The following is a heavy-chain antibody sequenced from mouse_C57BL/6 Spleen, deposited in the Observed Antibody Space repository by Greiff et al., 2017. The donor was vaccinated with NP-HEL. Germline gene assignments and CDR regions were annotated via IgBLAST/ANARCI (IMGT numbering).Heavy chain of an antibody. CDR1: GYTFTSYW. Sequence: QVQLQQPGAELVKPGASVKLSCKASGYTFTSYWMQWVKQRPGQGLEWIGEIDPSDSYPNYNQKFKGTASLTVDTSSSPAYMQLSSLTSEDSAVYYCARKDYDYDEAWFAYWGQGTLGTVSA. CDR2: IDPSDSYP. J-gene: IGHJ3*01. D-gene: IGHD2-4*01. CDR3: ARKDYDYDEAWFAY. V-gene: IGHV1-50*01.